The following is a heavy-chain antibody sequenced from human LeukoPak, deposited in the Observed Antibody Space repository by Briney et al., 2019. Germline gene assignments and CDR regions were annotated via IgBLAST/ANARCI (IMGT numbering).Heavy chain of an antibody. Sequence: GGSLRLSCAASGFTFSPYGMHWVRQAPGKGLEWVALISHDGNSDWYADSVKGRFTISRDNSNNPVYLQMNSLRTADSAVYYCARDGDAYKGNCDYWGQGTLVTVSS. CDR2: ISHDGNSD. CDR3: ARDGDAYKGNCDY. D-gene: IGHD1-14*01. V-gene: IGHV3-30*03. J-gene: IGHJ4*02. CDR1: GFTFSPYG.